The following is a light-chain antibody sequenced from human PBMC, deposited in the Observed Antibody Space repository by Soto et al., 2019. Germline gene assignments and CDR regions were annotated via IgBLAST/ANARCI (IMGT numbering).Light chain of an antibody. Sequence: QSVLTQPPSVSVAPGQRVTMSCSGSSSNVGNNYVSWYQQLPGTAPKLLIFQTTERPSGIPDRFSGSKSGTAATLGITELQTGDEADYYCGTWDSSLSLWVFGGGTQLTVL. V-gene: IGLV1-51*02. CDR2: QTT. J-gene: IGLJ7*01. CDR1: SSNVGNNY. CDR3: GTWDSSLSLWV.